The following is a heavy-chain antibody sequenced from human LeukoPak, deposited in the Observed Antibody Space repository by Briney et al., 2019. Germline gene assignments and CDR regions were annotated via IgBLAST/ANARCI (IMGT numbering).Heavy chain of an antibody. CDR3: AKDAIVRDYSNSDY. CDR1: GYTFTNYY. J-gene: IGHJ4*02. CDR2: INPNSGGT. Sequence: ASVKVSCKASGYTFTNYYIHWVRQAPGQGLEWMGWINPNSGGTNYAQKFQGRVTMTRDTSISTAYMELSRLTSDDTAVYYCAKDAIVRDYSNSDYWGQGILVTVSS. V-gene: IGHV1-2*02. D-gene: IGHD4-11*01.